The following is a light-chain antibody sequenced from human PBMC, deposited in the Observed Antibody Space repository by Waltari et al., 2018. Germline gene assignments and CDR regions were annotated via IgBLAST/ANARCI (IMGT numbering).Light chain of an antibody. CDR1: GGDVGCYKY. CDR3: FSYTSSSTWV. J-gene: IGLJ2*01. Sequence: QSAPTQPSSVSGSPGQSVTISCTGTGGDVGCYKYVSWYQQHPGKAPKLMIYGVSNRPSGVSDRFFGSKSGNTASLTISGLQAEDEADYYCFSYTSSSTWVFGGGTRLTVL. V-gene: IGLV2-14*03. CDR2: GVS.